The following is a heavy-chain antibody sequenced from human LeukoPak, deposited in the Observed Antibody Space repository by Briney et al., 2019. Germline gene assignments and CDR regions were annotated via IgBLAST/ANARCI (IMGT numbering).Heavy chain of an antibody. Sequence: GGSLRLSCAASGLTVSSNYMSWVRQAPGKGREWVSVIYSGGSTYYADSVKGRFTISRDNSKNTLYLQMSSLRAEDTAVYYCARDYYGSGSYKDYWGQGTLVTVSS. CDR2: IYSGGST. D-gene: IGHD3-10*01. J-gene: IGHJ4*02. V-gene: IGHV3-66*01. CDR1: GLTVSSNY. CDR3: ARDYYGSGSYKDY.